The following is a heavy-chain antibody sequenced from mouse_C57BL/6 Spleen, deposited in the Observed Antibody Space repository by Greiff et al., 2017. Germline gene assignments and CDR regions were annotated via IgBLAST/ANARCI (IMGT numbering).Heavy chain of an antibody. CDR1: GFSLTSYG. D-gene: IGHD2-3*01. CDR2: IWSGGST. CDR3: ARSGYYGWYFDV. V-gene: IGHV2-2*01. J-gene: IGHJ1*03. Sequence: QVQLQQSGPGLVQPSQSLSITCTVSGFSLTSYGVHWVRQSPGKGLEWLGVIWSGGSTDYNAAFISRLSISKDNSKSQVFFTMNSLQADDTAIYYCARSGYYGWYFDVWGTGTTVTVSS.